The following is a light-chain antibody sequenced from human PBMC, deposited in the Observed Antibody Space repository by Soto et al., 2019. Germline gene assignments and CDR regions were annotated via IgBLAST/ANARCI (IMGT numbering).Light chain of an antibody. J-gene: IGKJ2*01. V-gene: IGKV1-5*01. CDR1: QSIGSW. CDR3: QQYSTYLYA. CDR2: DAS. Sequence: DIQMTQSPSTLSASVGDRVTITCRASQSIGSWLAWYQQKPGKAPNLLIYDASSLKSGVPSRFSGSGSGTEFTLTIGSLEPDDFATYYCQQYSTYLYAFGQGTKLEI.